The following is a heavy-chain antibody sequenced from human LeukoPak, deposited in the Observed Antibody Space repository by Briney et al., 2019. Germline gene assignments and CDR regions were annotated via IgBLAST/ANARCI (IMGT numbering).Heavy chain of an antibody. CDR1: GGSISSGSYY. D-gene: IGHD3-16*02. CDR3: ARDDYDYVWGSYRWKYYFDY. CDR2: IYTSGST. V-gene: IGHV4-61*02. J-gene: IGHJ4*02. Sequence: SQTLSLTCTVSGGSISSGSYYWSWIRQPAGKGLEWIGRIYTSGSTNYNPSLKSRVTISVDTSKNQFSLKLSSVTAADTAVYYCARDDYDYVWGSYRWKYYFDYWGQGTLVTVSS.